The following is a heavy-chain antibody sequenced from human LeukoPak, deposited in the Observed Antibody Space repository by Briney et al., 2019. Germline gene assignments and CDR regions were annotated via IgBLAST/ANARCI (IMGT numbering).Heavy chain of an antibody. CDR3: ARDSSSSWYGPIDY. CDR1: GFTFSLYS. J-gene: IGHJ4*02. Sequence: GGSLRLSCAASGFTFSLYSMNWVRQAPGKGLEWVAVISYDGSNKYYADSVKGRFTISRDNSKNTLYLQMNSLRAEDTAVYYCARDSSSSWYGPIDYWGRGTLVTVSS. V-gene: IGHV3-30*03. CDR2: ISYDGSNK. D-gene: IGHD6-13*01.